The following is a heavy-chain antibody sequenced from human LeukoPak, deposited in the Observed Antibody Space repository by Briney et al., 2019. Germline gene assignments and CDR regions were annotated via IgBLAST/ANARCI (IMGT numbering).Heavy chain of an antibody. CDR3: AGPIFGAPEYYYGMDV. J-gene: IGHJ6*02. D-gene: IGHD3-3*01. CDR2: IYHSGST. V-gene: IGHV4-4*02. CDR1: GGSISSSNW. Sequence: SGTLSLTCAVSGGSISSSNWWSWVRQPPGKGLEWIGEIYHSGSTNYNPSLKSRVTISVDKSKNQFSLKLSSVTAADTAVYYCAGPIFGAPEYYYGMDVWGQGTTVTVSS.